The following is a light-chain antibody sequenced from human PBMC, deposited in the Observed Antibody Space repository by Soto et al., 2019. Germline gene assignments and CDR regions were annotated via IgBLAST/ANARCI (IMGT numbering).Light chain of an antibody. V-gene: IGKV3-11*01. Sequence: EIVLTQSPATLSLSPWESATLSCRASQSVSNYLAWYQQKPGQAPRLLIYDASNRATGIPVRFSGSGSGTDFTLTISSLEPEDFAVYYCQQRTNGPLSITFGQGTRLEIK. J-gene: IGKJ5*01. CDR3: QQRTNGPLSIT. CDR1: QSVSNY. CDR2: DAS.